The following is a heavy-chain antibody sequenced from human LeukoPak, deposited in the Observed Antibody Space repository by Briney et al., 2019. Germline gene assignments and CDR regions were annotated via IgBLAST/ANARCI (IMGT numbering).Heavy chain of an antibody. CDR1: GYTFTSYA. J-gene: IGHJ4*02. Sequence: ASVKVSCKASGYTFTSYAINWLRQATGQGLEWMGWMNPNRGKTGYAQKFQGRVTMTRNNSMSTAYMELSSLRSEVTAVYYCACGGGPKGRRLDCFDYWCQGTLITVSA. D-gene: IGHD3-10*01. CDR3: ACGGGPKGRRLDCFDY. V-gene: IGHV1-8*01. CDR2: MNPNRGKT.